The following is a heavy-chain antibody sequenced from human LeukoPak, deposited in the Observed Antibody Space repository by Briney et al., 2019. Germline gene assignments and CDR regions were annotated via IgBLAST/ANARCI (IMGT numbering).Heavy chain of an antibody. CDR1: VYSFTSYG. V-gene: IGHV1-18*01. J-gene: IGHJ6*02. Sequence: ASVKVSCKASVYSFTSYGFTWVGRAPGQGLEWMGWVSAYDGSTNYAQKIRGRVTMTTDASKNTVYMELRSLRFDDTAVYYCARGGRDGMDVWGQGTAVTVSS. CDR2: VSAYDGST. D-gene: IGHD3-10*01. CDR3: ARGGRDGMDV.